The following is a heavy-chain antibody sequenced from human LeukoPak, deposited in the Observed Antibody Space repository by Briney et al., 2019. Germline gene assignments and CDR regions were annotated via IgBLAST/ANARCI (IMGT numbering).Heavy chain of an antibody. V-gene: IGHV5-51*01. D-gene: IGHD5-24*01. CDR3: ARLATRSRQIDY. Sequence: GESLKISCKDSGYSFTTNWIGWVRQMPGKGLEWMGIIYPGDSDTRYSPSFQGHVTISADKSISTAYLQWSSLRASDSATYYCARLATRSRQIDYWGQGTLVTVSS. J-gene: IGHJ4*02. CDR1: GYSFTTNW. CDR2: IYPGDSDT.